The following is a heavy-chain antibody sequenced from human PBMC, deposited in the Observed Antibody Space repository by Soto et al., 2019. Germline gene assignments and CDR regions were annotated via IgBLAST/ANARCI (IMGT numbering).Heavy chain of an antibody. CDR1: GFSFMSYV. CDR2: ISYDGSDK. J-gene: IGHJ4*02. Sequence: QVQLVEAGGGVVQPGRSLRLSCAASGFSFMSYVMHWVRQAPGKGLEWVAVISYDGSDKYYGDSVKGRFTISRDNSKNTLYLQMSSLRAEDTAVYYCANPSYYDSSGAPNFDYWGQGTLVTVSS. V-gene: IGHV3-30*18. CDR3: ANPSYYDSSGAPNFDY. D-gene: IGHD3-22*01.